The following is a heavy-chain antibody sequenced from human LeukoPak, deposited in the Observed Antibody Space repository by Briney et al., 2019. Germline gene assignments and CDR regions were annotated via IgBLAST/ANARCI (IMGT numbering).Heavy chain of an antibody. Sequence: SETLSLTCAVYGGSFSGYYWSWIRQPPGKGLEWIGEINHSGSTNYNPSLKSRVTISVDTSKNQSSLKLSSVTAADTAVYYCARGLYSYGIWGQGTLVTVSS. CDR2: INHSGST. CDR3: ARGLYSYGI. J-gene: IGHJ4*02. CDR1: GGSFSGYY. D-gene: IGHD5-18*01. V-gene: IGHV4-34*01.